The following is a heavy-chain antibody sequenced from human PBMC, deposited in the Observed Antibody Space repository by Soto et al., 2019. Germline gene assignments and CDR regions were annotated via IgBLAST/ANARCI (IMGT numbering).Heavy chain of an antibody. CDR3: ARIRGWGWLGPNDY. CDR2: IFSNDAK. CDR1: GFSLSNARMS. Sequence: SGPTLVNPTETLTLTCTVSGFSLSNARMSVSWIRQPPGKALEWLAHIFSNDAKSYSASLKNRLTISKDTSKSQVVLTMTKMDPVDTATYYCARIRGWGWLGPNDYWGQGTLVTVSS. V-gene: IGHV2-26*01. D-gene: IGHD3-10*01. J-gene: IGHJ4*02.